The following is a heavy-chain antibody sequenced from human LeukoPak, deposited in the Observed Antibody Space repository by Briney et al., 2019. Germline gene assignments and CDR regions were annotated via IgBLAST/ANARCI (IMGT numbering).Heavy chain of an antibody. CDR2: INPNSGGT. Sequence: SVQVSYKDSGYTFTDNHMYWIRQAPAQGPECMGWINPNSGGTNYAQKFQGRITMTRDTSISTAYMELSRLTSDDTAIYFCARELGRNAFDIWGQGTVVTVSP. D-gene: IGHD7-27*01. CDR3: ARELGRNAFDI. J-gene: IGHJ3*02. CDR1: GYTFTDNH. V-gene: IGHV1-2*02.